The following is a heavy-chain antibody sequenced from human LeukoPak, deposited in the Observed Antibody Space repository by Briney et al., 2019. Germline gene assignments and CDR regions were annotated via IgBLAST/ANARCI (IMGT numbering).Heavy chain of an antibody. CDR3: AKVGQPWSIWSYFDY. CDR2: ISSSSIYI. D-gene: IGHD3-3*01. V-gene: IGHV3-21*04. Sequence: GGSLRLSCAASGFTFNSYSMNWVRQAPGKGLEWVSSISSSSIYIYYADSVKGRFTISRDNAKKSLYLQMNSLGGEDTAVYYCAKVGQPWSIWSYFDYWGQGTLVTVSS. J-gene: IGHJ4*02. CDR1: GFTFNSYS.